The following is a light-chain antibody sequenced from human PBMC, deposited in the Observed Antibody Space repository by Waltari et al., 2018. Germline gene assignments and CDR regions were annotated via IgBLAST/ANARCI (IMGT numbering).Light chain of an antibody. CDR3: AAWDDSLEEV. V-gene: IGLV1-47*01. CDR1: SSNIGSNF. J-gene: IGLJ2*01. Sequence: QSVLTQPPSASGAPGQRVTISCSGSSSNIGSNFVYWYQQLPGTAPKLLIYRNNQRPSGVPDRFSGSKSCTSASLAISGLRSEDEAHYYCAAWDDSLEEVFGGGTKLTVL. CDR2: RNN.